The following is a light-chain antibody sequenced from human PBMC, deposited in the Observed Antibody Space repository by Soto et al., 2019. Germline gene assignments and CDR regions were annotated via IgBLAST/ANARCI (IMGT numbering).Light chain of an antibody. CDR1: QGITNY. J-gene: IGKJ5*01. Sequence: DIQMTQSPSSLSASVGDRVTITCQASQGITNYLNWYQQKPGKAPKLLIYGASNLETGVPSRFSGSGSGTDFTLTISSLQAADFAVYHCQHYNNWPITFGQGTRLEIK. V-gene: IGKV1-33*01. CDR3: QHYNNWPIT. CDR2: GAS.